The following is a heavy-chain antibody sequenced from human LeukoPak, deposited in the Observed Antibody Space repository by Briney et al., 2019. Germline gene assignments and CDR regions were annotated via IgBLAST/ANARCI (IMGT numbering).Heavy chain of an antibody. D-gene: IGHD5-18*01. Sequence: SETLSLTCTVSGGSISSYYWSWIRQPPGKGLEWIGYIYYSGSTNYNPSLKSRVTISVDTSENQFSLKLSSVTAADTAVYYCARTGYSSYYFDYWGQGTLVTVSS. CDR2: IYYSGST. V-gene: IGHV4-59*08. CDR3: ARTGYSSYYFDY. J-gene: IGHJ4*02. CDR1: GGSISSYY.